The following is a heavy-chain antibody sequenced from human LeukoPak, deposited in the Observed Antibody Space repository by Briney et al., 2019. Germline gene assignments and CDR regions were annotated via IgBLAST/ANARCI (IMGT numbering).Heavy chain of an antibody. V-gene: IGHV1-46*01. CDR3: ARDSGFGYFDY. Sequence: GASVKVSCKASGYTFTNYYIHWVRQAPGQGLEWMGIINPGSGSTTYAQKFRGRVTMTRDTSTSTVYMDLISLRSEDTAVYYCARDSGFGYFDYWGQGTLVTVSS. D-gene: IGHD1-1*01. J-gene: IGHJ4*02. CDR2: INPGSGST. CDR1: GYTFTNYY.